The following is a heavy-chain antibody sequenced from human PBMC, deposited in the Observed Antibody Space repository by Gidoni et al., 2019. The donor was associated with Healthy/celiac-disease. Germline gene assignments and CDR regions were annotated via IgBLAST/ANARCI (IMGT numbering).Heavy chain of an antibody. CDR1: GGSFSGYY. Sequence: QVQLQQWGAGLLKPSETLSLTCAVYGGSFSGYYWSWIRQPPGKGLEWIGEINHSGSTNYNPSLKSRVTISVDTSKNQFSLKLSSVTAADTAVYYCASSTDGAFDIWGQGTMVTVSS. CDR3: ASSTDGAFDI. CDR2: INHSGST. D-gene: IGHD4-17*01. J-gene: IGHJ3*02. V-gene: IGHV4-34*01.